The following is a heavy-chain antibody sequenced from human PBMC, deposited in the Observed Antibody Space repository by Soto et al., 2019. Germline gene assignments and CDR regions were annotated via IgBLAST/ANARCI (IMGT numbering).Heavy chain of an antibody. Sequence: EAQLVESGGGLVQPGGSLRLSCAASGVTFSSYSMNWVRQAPGKGLEWVSYIGSSSSIIFYADSVKGRFTLSRDNAKNSLYLQMNSLRDKDTAVYYCARGAYWGQETLVTVSS. CDR2: IGSSSSII. V-gene: IGHV3-48*02. CDR3: ARGAY. J-gene: IGHJ4*02. CDR1: GVTFSSYS.